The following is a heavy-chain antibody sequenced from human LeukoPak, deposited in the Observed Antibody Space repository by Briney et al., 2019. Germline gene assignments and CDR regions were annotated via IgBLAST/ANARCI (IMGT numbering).Heavy chain of an antibody. J-gene: IGHJ2*01. CDR3: ARDPGGDVHDWYFDL. CDR2: IGSHEAFT. V-gene: IGHV3-74*01. D-gene: IGHD2-21*02. CDR1: GFSFSNYR. Sequence: GGSLRLSCAASGFSFSNYRKMHWVRRAPGKGLLWVSRIGSHEAFTRYAHSVKGRFTVSRDNAPNTLYLQMNNLRAGDTAVYYCARDPGGDVHDWYFDLWGPGTLVTVSS.